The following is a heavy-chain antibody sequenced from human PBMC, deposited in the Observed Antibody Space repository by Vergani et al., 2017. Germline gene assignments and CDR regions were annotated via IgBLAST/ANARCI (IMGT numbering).Heavy chain of an antibody. Sequence: EVQLVESGGGLVQPGGSLRLSCAASGFSLSRFWMSWVRQAPEKGLEWVAHISPDGSATAYVDSVKGRLTISRDNTKNSLFLQMNSLRAEATAVYYCAREREGYSSGWYYFDYWGQGTLVTVSS. D-gene: IGHD6-19*01. J-gene: IGHJ4*02. CDR2: ISPDGSAT. CDR3: AREREGYSSGWYYFDY. V-gene: IGHV3-7*01. CDR1: GFSLSRFW.